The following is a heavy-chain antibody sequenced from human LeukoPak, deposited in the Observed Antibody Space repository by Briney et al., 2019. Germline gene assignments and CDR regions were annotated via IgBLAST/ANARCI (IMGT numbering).Heavy chain of an antibody. D-gene: IGHD5-12*01. CDR3: ARVSGYDYSY. CDR2: ISGSGGST. CDR1: GFTFSSYA. Sequence: GGSLRLSCAASGFTFSSYAKSWVRQAPGKGLEWVSAISGSGGSTYYADSVKGRFTISRDNSKNTLYLQMNSLRAGDTAVYYCARVSGYDYSYWGQGTLVTVSS. J-gene: IGHJ4*02. V-gene: IGHV3-23*01.